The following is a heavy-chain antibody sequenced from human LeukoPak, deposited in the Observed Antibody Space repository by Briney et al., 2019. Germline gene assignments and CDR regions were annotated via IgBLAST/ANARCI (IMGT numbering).Heavy chain of an antibody. CDR1: GYSISSGYY. V-gene: IGHV4-38-2*02. Sequence: SEALSLTCTVSGYSISSGYYWGWIRQPPGKGLEWIGSIYHSGSTYYNPSLKSRVTISVDTPKNQFSLKLSSVTAADTAVYYCARRWELLGYFDYWGQGTLVTVSS. J-gene: IGHJ4*02. CDR2: IYHSGST. CDR3: ARRWELLGYFDY. D-gene: IGHD1-26*01.